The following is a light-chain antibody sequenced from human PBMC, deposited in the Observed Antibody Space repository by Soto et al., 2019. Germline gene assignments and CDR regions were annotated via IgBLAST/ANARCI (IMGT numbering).Light chain of an antibody. CDR1: QNIRSR. Sequence: DIQLTQSPSTLSASGGESVTLTCRASQNIRSRLAWFQQKPGKAPKLLIYDASSLESGVPQRFSGSGSGTEFTLTISSLQTEDFSTYYCQQNHSYWTFGQGTKVDIK. CDR3: QQNHSYWT. V-gene: IGKV1-5*01. CDR2: DAS. J-gene: IGKJ1*01.